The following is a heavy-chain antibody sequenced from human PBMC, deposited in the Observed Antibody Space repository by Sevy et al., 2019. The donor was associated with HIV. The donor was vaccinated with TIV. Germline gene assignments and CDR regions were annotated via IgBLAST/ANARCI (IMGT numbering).Heavy chain of an antibody. CDR1: GFTFSSYA. V-gene: IGHV3-23*01. CDR2: ISGSGGST. J-gene: IGHJ4*02. D-gene: IGHD2-15*01. CDR3: VKEMSVYCSGGSCYPVAFDS. Sequence: GGSLRLSCAASGFTFSSYAMSWVRQAPGKGLEWVSAISGSGGSTYYADSVKGQFTISRDNSKNTLYLQMNSLRAEDTAVYYCVKEMSVYCSGGSCYPVAFDSWGQRTLVTVSS.